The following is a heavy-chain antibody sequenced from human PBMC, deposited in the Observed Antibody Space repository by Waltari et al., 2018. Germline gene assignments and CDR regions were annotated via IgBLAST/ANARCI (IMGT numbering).Heavy chain of an antibody. J-gene: IGHJ4*02. V-gene: IGHV4-4*01. CDR3: ARDRGRGIYLDS. Sequence: WWSGVRQSPGKGLEWIGQVQRSGRTNYNPSFAGRVIVSIDTSTNQFSLKVNYATAADTAVYFCARDRGRGIYLDSWGQGTLVTVSP. CDR2: VQRSGRT. D-gene: IGHD2-15*01. CDR1: W.